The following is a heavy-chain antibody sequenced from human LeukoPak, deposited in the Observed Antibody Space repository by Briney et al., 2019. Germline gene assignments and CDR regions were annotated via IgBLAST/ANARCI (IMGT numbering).Heavy chain of an antibody. CDR2: IYTSGTT. J-gene: IGHJ3*02. D-gene: IGHD1-26*01. CDR1: GGSISSYY. CDR3: ARGGNYWDAFDI. Sequence: TSETLSLTCTVSGGSISSYYWSWIRQPAGKGLEWVGHIYTSGTTSYNPSLKSRVTMSVDTSNNQFSLKVTSVTAADTAVYFCARGGNYWDAFDIWGQGTMVTVSS. V-gene: IGHV4-4*07.